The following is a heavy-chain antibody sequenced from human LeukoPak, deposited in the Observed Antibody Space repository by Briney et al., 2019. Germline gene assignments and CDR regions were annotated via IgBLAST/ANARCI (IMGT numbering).Heavy chain of an antibody. Sequence: ASVKVSCKASGGTFSSYAISWVRQAPGQGLEWMGRIIPILGIANYAQKFQGRVTITADKSTSTAYMELSSLRSEDTAVYYCARGGVTHGFWSGAGDYWGQGTLVTVSS. CDR2: IIPILGIA. V-gene: IGHV1-69*04. CDR1: GGTFSSYA. D-gene: IGHD3-3*01. J-gene: IGHJ4*02. CDR3: ARGGVTHGFWSGAGDY.